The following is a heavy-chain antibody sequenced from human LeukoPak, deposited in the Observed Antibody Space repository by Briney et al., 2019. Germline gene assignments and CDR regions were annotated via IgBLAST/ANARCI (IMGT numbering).Heavy chain of an antibody. CDR3: ARDHKSFYYYDSSGYKEGAPDP. CDR1: GYTFDDYA. J-gene: IGHJ5*02. Sequence: PGRSLRLSCAASGYTFDDYAMHWVRQDPGKGLEWVSGISWNSGSICYADSVKGRFTISRDNAKNSLYLQMNSLRSDDTAVYYCARDHKSFYYYDSSGYKEGAPDPWGQGTLVTVPS. D-gene: IGHD3-22*01. CDR2: ISWNSGSI. V-gene: IGHV3-9*01.